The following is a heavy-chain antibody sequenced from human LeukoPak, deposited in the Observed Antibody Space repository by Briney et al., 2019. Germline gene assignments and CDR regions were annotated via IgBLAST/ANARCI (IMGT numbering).Heavy chain of an antibody. D-gene: IGHD1/OR15-1a*01. Sequence: GGSLRLSCTASGFTFSDRYIDWVRQAPGKGLEWVGRSRNKANSYTTEYAASVKGRFTISRDESKDLLYLQMNSLTTEDTAVYYCTRCSTGTRLYYFDYWGQGTLVTVSS. CDR1: GFTFSDRY. V-gene: IGHV3-72*01. J-gene: IGHJ4*02. CDR3: TRCSTGTRLYYFDY. CDR2: SRNKANSYTT.